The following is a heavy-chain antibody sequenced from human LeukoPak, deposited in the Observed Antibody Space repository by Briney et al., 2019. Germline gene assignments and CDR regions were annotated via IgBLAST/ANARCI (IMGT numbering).Heavy chain of an antibody. D-gene: IGHD1-26*01. Sequence: PGGSVRLSCAASGFTFSSHWMNWVRQAPGKGLEWVANIKEDGSEKYYVDSVKGRFTISRDNAKNSLCLQMNSLRAEDTAISYCVRSGGYWGQGTLVTVSS. CDR1: GFTFSSHW. CDR3: VRSGGY. CDR2: IKEDGSEK. J-gene: IGHJ4*02. V-gene: IGHV3-7*05.